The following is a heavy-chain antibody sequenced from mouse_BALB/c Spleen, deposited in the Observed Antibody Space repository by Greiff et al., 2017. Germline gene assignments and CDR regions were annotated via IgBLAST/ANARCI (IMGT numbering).Heavy chain of an antibody. Sequence: EVNVVESGGGLVQPGGSRKLSCAASGFTFSSFGMHWVRQAPEKGLEWVAYISSGSSTIYYADTVKGRFTISRDNPKNTLFLQMTSLRSEDTAMYYCARWGPAGDYWGQGTSVTVSS. D-gene: IGHD1-2*01. J-gene: IGHJ4*01. V-gene: IGHV5-17*02. CDR1: GFTFSSFG. CDR3: ARWGPAGDY. CDR2: ISSGSSTI.